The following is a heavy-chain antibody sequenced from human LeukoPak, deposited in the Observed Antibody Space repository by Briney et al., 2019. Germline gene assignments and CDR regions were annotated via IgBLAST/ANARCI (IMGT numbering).Heavy chain of an antibody. CDR1: GFTFDDHA. CDR2: ISWNSGSM. V-gene: IGHV3-9*01. J-gene: IGHJ4*02. Sequence: PGRSLRLSCAASGFTFDDHAMHWVRQAPGKGLEWVSGISWNSGSMDYADSVKGRFTISRDNAKNSLYLQMNSLRAEDTAVYYCARSNSYSGSGSYYGIFDYWGQGTLVTVSS. CDR3: ARSNSYSGSGSYYGIFDY. D-gene: IGHD3-10*01.